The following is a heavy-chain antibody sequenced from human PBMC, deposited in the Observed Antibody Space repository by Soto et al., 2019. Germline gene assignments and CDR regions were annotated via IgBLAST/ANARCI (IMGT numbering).Heavy chain of an antibody. CDR2: INPSGGST. CDR1: GYTFTSYY. J-gene: IGHJ6*02. V-gene: IGHV1-46*01. Sequence: GASVKVSCKASGYTFTSYYMHWVRQGPGQGLEWMGIINPSGGSTSYAQKFRGRVTMTRDTSTSTVYMELSSLRSEDTAVYYCARVLFPSVRGVKYYGMDVWGQGTTVTVSS. CDR3: ARVLFPSVRGVKYYGMDV. D-gene: IGHD3-10*01.